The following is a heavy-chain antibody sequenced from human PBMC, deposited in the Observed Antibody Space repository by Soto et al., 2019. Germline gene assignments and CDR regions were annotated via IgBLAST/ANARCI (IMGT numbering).Heavy chain of an antibody. CDR2: IHAGNGDT. V-gene: IGHV1-3*01. CDR1: GYTFSSYA. J-gene: IGHJ5*02. CDR3: ARVPRYTSEIVQVPAVMFDDWFVP. Sequence: QVQLVQSGAEVKKPGASVKVSCKASGYTFSSYAVQWVRQPPGQSLEWIGWIHAGNGDTKYSQKYAGRDTRTRHTSANTSYMDLTSLRAEDTAVYYFARVPRYTSEIVQVPAVMFDDWFVPWGQGTLVTVSS. D-gene: IGHD2-2*01.